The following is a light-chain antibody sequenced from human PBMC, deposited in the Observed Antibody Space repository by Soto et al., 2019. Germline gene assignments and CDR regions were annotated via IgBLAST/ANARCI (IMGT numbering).Light chain of an antibody. CDR3: QQRSNWPPWT. J-gene: IGKJ1*01. CDR2: DAS. CDR1: QSVNSY. V-gene: IGKV3-11*01. Sequence: EIVLTQSPATLSLSPGERATLSCRASQSVNSYLAWYQQKPGQAPRLLIYDASSRATGIPARFSGSGSETDFTLTISRVEPEDFAVYYCQQRSNWPPWTFGQGTKVEI.